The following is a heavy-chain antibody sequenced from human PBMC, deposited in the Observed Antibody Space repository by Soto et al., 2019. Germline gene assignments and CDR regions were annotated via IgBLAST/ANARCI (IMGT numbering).Heavy chain of an antibody. CDR3: ASDTAMALPDA. Sequence: QVQLVQSGTEVKKPGASVKVSCKASGYTFTSYAISWLRQAPGQGLEWMGWINPYNGNTNYAQKLQGRVTMTTDTSTSTAYMELRSLRSDDTAIYYCASDTAMALPDAWGQGTLVTVSS. J-gene: IGHJ4*02. CDR1: GYTFTSYA. V-gene: IGHV1-18*01. CDR2: INPYNGNT. D-gene: IGHD5-18*01.